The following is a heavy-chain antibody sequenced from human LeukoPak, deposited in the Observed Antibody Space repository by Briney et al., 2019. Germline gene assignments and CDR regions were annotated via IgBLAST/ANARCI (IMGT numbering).Heavy chain of an antibody. J-gene: IGHJ4*02. CDR3: ARAKGGCSGYDWSVDY. Sequence: ASVKVSCKASGYTFTSYAMHWVRQAPGQRLEWMGWINAGNGNTKYSQKFQGRVTITRDTSASTAYMELSSLRSEDTAVYYCARAKGGCSGYDWSVDYWGQGTLVTVSS. D-gene: IGHD5-12*01. CDR1: GYTFTSYA. V-gene: IGHV1-3*01. CDR2: INAGNGNT.